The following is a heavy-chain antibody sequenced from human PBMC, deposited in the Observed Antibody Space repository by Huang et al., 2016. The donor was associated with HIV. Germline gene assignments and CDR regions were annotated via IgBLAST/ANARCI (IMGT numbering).Heavy chain of an antibody. CDR3: ARVGIAVAYFDY. V-gene: IGHV4-59*11. CDR1: GGTISSHY. J-gene: IGHJ4*02. CDR2: IYYSGST. Sequence: QVQLQESGPGLVKPSETLSLTCTVSGGTISSHYWSWIRQPPGKGPWWIGNIYYSGSTNYDPSLKSRVTIALDTSTNQFALKLTSVTAADTAVYYGARVGIAVAYFDYWGQGTLVTVSS. D-gene: IGHD6-19*01.